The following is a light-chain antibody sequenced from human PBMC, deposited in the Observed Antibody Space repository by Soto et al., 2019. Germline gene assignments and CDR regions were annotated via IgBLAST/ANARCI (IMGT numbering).Light chain of an antibody. CDR3: SLYTSSSTWV. CDR1: SSDVGDYAH. V-gene: IGLV2-18*01. CDR2: DVT. Sequence: QSALTQPPSVSGSPGQSVTISCTVPSSDVGDYAHVSWYQQAPGTAPKLILFDVTNRPSGVPDRFSGSKSGNTPSLTIFGLQAEDEAEYYCSLYTSSSTWVFGGGTKLTVL. J-gene: IGLJ3*02.